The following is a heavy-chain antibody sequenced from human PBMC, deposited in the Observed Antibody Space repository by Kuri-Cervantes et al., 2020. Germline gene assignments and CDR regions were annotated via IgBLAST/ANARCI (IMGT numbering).Heavy chain of an antibody. CDR1: GFTFSSYA. J-gene: IGHJ4*02. Sequence: GESLKISCAASGFTFSSYAMHWVRQAPGKGLEWVAVISYDGSNKYYVDSVKGRFTISRDNSKNTLFLQMNSLRAEDTAVYYCANCRDSYGRFYPFDNWGQGTPVTVSS. CDR2: ISYDGSNK. D-gene: IGHD5-18*01. V-gene: IGHV3-30-3*01. CDR3: ANCRDSYGRFYPFDN.